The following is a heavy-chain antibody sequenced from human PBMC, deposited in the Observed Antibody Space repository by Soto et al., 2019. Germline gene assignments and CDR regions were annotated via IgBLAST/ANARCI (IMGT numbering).Heavy chain of an antibody. CDR3: ARLMADYYYYGMDV. D-gene: IGHD6-19*01. CDR1: SGSVRSRRDY. J-gene: IGHJ6*02. V-gene: IGHV4-39*01. CDR2: IYYSGST. Sequence: SETMALTCAVSSGSVRSRRDYWGWINQPPGKGLEWIGSIYYSGSTYYNSSLKSRVTISVDTSKNQFSLKLSSVTAADTAVYYCARLMADYYYYGMDVWGQGTTVTVSS.